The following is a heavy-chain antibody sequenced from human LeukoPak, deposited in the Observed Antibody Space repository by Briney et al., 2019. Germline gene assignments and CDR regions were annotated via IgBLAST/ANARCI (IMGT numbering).Heavy chain of an antibody. Sequence: GGSLRLSCAASGFTFSSYWMHWVRHAPGKGLVWVSRINSDGSSTSYADSVKGRFTISRDNAKNTLYLQMNCLRAEDTAVYYCARDYDFWSGSNWFDPWGQGTLVTVSS. V-gene: IGHV3-74*01. J-gene: IGHJ5*02. CDR2: INSDGSST. D-gene: IGHD3-3*01. CDR3: ARDYDFWSGSNWFDP. CDR1: GFTFSSYW.